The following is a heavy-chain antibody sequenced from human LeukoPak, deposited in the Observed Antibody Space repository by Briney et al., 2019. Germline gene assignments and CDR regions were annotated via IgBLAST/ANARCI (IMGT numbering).Heavy chain of an antibody. CDR2: INKKGGT. CDR1: SDSISSRDYY. J-gene: IGHJ4*02. CDR3: AREHKSYGDYPYYFDS. Sequence: PSQTLSLTCTVSSDSISSRDYYWSWIRQPAGKGLEFIGYINKKGGTFYNPPLKSRVSISIDTSKNQFSLKLTSVTAADTAVYFCAREHKSYGDYPYYFDSWGQGTLVTVSS. D-gene: IGHD4-17*01. V-gene: IGHV4-30-4*01.